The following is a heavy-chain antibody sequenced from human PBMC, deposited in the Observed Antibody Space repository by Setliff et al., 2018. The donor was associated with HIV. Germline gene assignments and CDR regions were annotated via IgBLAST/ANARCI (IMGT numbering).Heavy chain of an antibody. D-gene: IGHD2-21*02. CDR3: ARGQGCGGGCHYAFEM. Sequence: SETLSLTCTVSGGSISSHFWGWIRQPPGKGLEWIGSIYHSGNTYYMPSLQSRVTISVDMPKNQFSLNLNSVTAADTAVYYCARGQGCGGGCHYAFEMWGQGTMVTVSS. CDR2: IYHSGNT. CDR1: GGSISSHF. J-gene: IGHJ3*02. V-gene: IGHV4-38-2*02.